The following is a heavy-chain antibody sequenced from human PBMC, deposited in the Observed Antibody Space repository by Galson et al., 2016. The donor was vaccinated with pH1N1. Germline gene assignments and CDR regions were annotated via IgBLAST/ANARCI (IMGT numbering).Heavy chain of an antibody. J-gene: IGHJ3*02. CDR2: ISGDGGNP. CDR1: EFTFSSYA. Sequence: SLRLSCAASEFTFSSYAMIWVRQAPGKGLEWVSVISGDGGNPYYADSVKGRFTISRDNSENTLNLQMNSLRAEDTAVYYCAKGGSIAAPHDGFDIWGQGTMVSVSS. D-gene: IGHD6-25*01. V-gene: IGHV3-23*01. CDR3: AKGGSIAAPHDGFDI.